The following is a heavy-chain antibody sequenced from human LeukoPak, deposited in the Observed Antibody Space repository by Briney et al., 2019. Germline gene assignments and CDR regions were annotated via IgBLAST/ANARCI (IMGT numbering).Heavy chain of an antibody. Sequence: PSETLSLTCTVSGGSISSYYWSWIRQPPGKGLEWIGYIYYSGSTNYNPSLKSRVTISVDTSKNQFSLKLSSVTAADTAVYYCARAAHYDILTDLVAFDIWGQGTMVTVSS. CDR3: ARAAHYDILTDLVAFDI. CDR2: IYYSGST. J-gene: IGHJ3*02. V-gene: IGHV4-59*01. CDR1: GGSISSYY. D-gene: IGHD3-9*01.